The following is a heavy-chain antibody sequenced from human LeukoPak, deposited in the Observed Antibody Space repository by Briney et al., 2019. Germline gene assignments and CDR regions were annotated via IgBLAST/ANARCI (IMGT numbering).Heavy chain of an antibody. CDR1: GYTFTSYA. CDR2: IIPIFGTA. Sequence: SVKVSCKASGYTFTSYAISWVRQAPGQGLEWMGRIIPIFGTANYAQKFQGRVTITTDESTSTAYMELSSLRSEDTAVYYCVSRGFGLGAFDIWGQGTMVTVSS. V-gene: IGHV1-69*05. J-gene: IGHJ3*02. D-gene: IGHD3-10*01. CDR3: VSRGFGLGAFDI.